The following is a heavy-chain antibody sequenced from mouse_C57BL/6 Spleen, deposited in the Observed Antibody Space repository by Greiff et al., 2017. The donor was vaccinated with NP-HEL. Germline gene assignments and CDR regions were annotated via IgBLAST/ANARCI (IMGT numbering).Heavy chain of an antibody. CDR1: GFTFSDYY. CDR2: INYDGSST. Sequence: EVHLVESEGGLVQPGSSMKLSCTASGFTFSDYYMAWVRQVPEKGLEWVANINYDGSSTYYLDSLKSRFIISRDNAKNILYLQMSSLKSEDTATYYCARDSVLRIFDYWGQGTTLTVSS. V-gene: IGHV5-16*01. CDR3: ARDSVLRIFDY. J-gene: IGHJ2*01. D-gene: IGHD1-1*01.